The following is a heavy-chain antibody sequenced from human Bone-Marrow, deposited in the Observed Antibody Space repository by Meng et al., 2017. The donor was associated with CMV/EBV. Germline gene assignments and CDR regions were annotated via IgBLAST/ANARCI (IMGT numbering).Heavy chain of an antibody. CDR3: ARVDIVVVPAALGGYYYYGMDV. D-gene: IGHD2-2*01. J-gene: IGHJ6*02. CDR2: ISAYNGNT. Sequence: ASVKVSCKASGYTFTSYGISWVRQDPGQGLEWMGWISAYNGNTNYAQKLQGRVTMTTDTSTSTAYMELRSLRSDDTAVYYCARVDIVVVPAALGGYYYYGMDVWGQGTTVTFSS. CDR1: GYTFTSYG. V-gene: IGHV1-18*01.